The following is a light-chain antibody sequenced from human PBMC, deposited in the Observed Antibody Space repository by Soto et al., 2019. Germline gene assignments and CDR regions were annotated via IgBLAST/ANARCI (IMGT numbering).Light chain of an antibody. CDR1: QRISSW. Sequence: DLQMTQSPSTLSASVGDRVTITCRASQRISSWLAWCQQIPGKAPKFLIYKASTLESGVPCRFRGNGSGTEFTLTISSLQPDDVATYYCQQYNSYPLTFGGGTKVESK. J-gene: IGKJ4*01. CDR2: KAS. CDR3: QQYNSYPLT. V-gene: IGKV1-5*03.